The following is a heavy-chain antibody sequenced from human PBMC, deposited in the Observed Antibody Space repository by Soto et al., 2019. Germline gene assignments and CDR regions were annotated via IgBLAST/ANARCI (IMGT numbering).Heavy chain of an antibody. J-gene: IGHJ6*03. CDR2: MNPNSGNT. CDR1: GYTFTSYD. V-gene: IGHV1-8*01. CDR3: ARGSPFSYDYITHYGPYYMDV. D-gene: IGHD3-16*01. Sequence: ASVKVSCKASGYTFTSYDINWVRQATGQGLEWMGWMNPNSGNTGYAQKFQGRVTMTRNTSISTAYMELTSMRSEDTAVYYCARGSPFSYDYITHYGPYYMDVWGKGTTVTVSS.